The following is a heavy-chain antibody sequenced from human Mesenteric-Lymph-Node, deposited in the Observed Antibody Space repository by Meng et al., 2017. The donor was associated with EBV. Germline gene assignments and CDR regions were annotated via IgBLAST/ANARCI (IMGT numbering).Heavy chain of an antibody. D-gene: IGHD2-15*01. CDR2: IYYSGSP. V-gene: IGHV4-30-4*01. CDR1: GVSISSGDYY. Sequence: VQLPEPGPGLVKPSQTLSLTCTVSGVSISSGDYYWSWVRQPPGKGLEWIGYIYYSGSPYSDPSLKSRLTISVDTSKNQFSLKLNSVTAADTAVYYCARGSWSDPVGLDLWGRGTLVTVSS. J-gene: IGHJ2*01. CDR3: ARGSWSDPVGLDL.